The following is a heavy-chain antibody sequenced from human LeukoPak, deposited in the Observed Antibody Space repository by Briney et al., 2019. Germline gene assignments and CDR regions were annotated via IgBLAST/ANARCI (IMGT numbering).Heavy chain of an antibody. CDR3: ARKDGYSSSWSFDY. CDR1: GFTFSDYY. D-gene: IGHD6-13*01. Sequence: GGSLRLSCAASGFTFSDYYMNWIRQAPGKGLEWVSSISSSGSTTNYADSAKGRFTISRDNAKNSLYLQMNSLRAEDTAVYYCARKDGYSSSWSFDYWGQGTLVTVSS. J-gene: IGHJ4*02. CDR2: ISSSGSTT. V-gene: IGHV3-11*01.